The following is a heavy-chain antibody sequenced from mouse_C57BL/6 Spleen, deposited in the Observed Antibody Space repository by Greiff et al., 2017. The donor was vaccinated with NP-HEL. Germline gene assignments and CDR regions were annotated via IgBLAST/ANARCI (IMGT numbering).Heavy chain of an antibody. D-gene: IGHD6-1*01. CDR2: IRSKSNNYAT. CDR3: VRHEDSLWYFDV. CDR1: GFSFNTYA. J-gene: IGHJ1*03. Sequence: EVHLVESGGGLVQPKGSLKLSCAASGFSFNTYAMNWVRQAPGKGLEWVARIRSKSNNYATYYADSVKDRFTISRDDSESMLYLQMNNLKTEDTAMYYCVRHEDSLWYFDVWGTGTTVTVSS. V-gene: IGHV10-1*01.